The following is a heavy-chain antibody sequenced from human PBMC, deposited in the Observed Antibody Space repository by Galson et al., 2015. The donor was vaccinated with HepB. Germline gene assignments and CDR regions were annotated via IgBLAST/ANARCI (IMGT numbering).Heavy chain of an antibody. CDR1: GGSISSSSYY. D-gene: IGHD3-10*01. V-gene: IGHV4-39*07. Sequence: SETLSLTCTVSGGSISSSSYYWGWIRQPPGKGLEWIGSIYYSGSTYYNPSLKSRVTISVDTSKNQFSLKLSSVTAADTAVYYCAPLGVRLNWFDPWGQGTLVTVSS. CDR2: IYYSGST. CDR3: APLGVRLNWFDP. J-gene: IGHJ5*02.